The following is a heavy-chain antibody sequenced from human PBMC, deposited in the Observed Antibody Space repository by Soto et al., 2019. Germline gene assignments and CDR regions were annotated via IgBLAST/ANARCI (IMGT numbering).Heavy chain of an antibody. D-gene: IGHD1-20*01. Sequence: QPGGSLRLSCEASGFTLRNYAMTWVRQAPGKGLEWVSLISANDVGTYYAESVKTRFTISTDQSRNTVYLQMDSLRADDTAIYYCAKAKSDYNWDNRPPFDYWGQGTLVTVSS. V-gene: IGHV3-23*01. CDR1: GFTLRNYA. J-gene: IGHJ4*02. CDR2: ISANDVGT. CDR3: AKAKSDYNWDNRPPFDY.